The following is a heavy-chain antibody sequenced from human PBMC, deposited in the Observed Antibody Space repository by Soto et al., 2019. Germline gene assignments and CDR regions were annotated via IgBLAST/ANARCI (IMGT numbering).Heavy chain of an antibody. CDR2: INPNSGGT. CDR1: GYTFTGYY. D-gene: IGHD6-13*01. J-gene: IGHJ4*02. CDR3: ARGRGSSWYEDYFDY. Sequence: ASVKVPCKASGYTFTGYYMHWVRQAPGQGLEWMGWINPNSGGTNYAQKFQGRVTMTRDTSISTAYMELSRLRSDDTAVYYCARGRGSSWYEDYFDYWGQGTLVTVSS. V-gene: IGHV1-2*02.